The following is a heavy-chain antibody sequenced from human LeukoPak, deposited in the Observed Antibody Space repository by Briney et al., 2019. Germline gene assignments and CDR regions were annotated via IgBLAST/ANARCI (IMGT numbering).Heavy chain of an antibody. CDR3: ARPSKYYPTRP. J-gene: IGHJ5*02. D-gene: IGHD2/OR15-2a*01. V-gene: IGHV3-23*01. Sequence: GSLRLSCAASGFTFSSYAMSWVRQAPGKGLEWVSAISGSGGSTYYADSVKGRFTISRDNSKNTLYLQMNSLRAEDTAVYYCARPSKYYPTRPWGQGTLVTVSS. CDR2: ISGSGGST. CDR1: GFTFSSYA.